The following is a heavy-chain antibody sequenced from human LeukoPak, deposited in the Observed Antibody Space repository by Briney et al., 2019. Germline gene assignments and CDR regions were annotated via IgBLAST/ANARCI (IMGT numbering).Heavy chain of an antibody. D-gene: IGHD6-13*01. CDR3: AKVISSSCGIGGY. V-gene: IGHV3-23*01. CDR2: ICASGGNT. CDR1: GFTLNNYA. Sequence: GGSLRLSCAASGFTLNNYAMTWVRQALGKGLEWVSAICASGGNTYYADSVKGRFTISRDTSKNTLYLQMNSLRAEDTAVYYCAKVISSSCGIGGYWGQGTLVTVSS. J-gene: IGHJ4*02.